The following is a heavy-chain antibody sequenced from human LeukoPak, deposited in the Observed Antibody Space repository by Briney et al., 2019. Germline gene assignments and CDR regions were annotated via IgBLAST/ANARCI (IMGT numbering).Heavy chain of an antibody. Sequence: PGGSLRLSCAASGFTFSDYDMSWVRQASGKGLQWVSYISGSGQTIYYADSVKGRFTISRDNAKNSLYLEMNSLRAEDSAIYYCARSESGGYPDIVVVAAAGYWGQGSLVTVSS. CDR2: ISGSGQTI. D-gene: IGHD2-15*01. V-gene: IGHV3-11*04. J-gene: IGHJ4*02. CDR1: GFTFSDYD. CDR3: ARSESGGYPDIVVVAAAGY.